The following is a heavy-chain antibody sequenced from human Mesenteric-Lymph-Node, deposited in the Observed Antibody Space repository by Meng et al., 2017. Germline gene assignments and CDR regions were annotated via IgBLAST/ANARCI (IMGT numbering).Heavy chain of an antibody. J-gene: IGHJ5*02. CDR3: ARDRGNTWRTASLFDP. V-gene: IGHV3-23*01. D-gene: IGHD3-10*01. CDR1: VFRFSDYA. Sequence: ESLKISCTASVFRFSDYAMSCVSLSPAKGLECVSSIRGGGGARDSADSIKRRFSISRDNSRNTLSLQMSSLTADDTAIYFCARDRGNTWRTASLFDPWGLGTLVTVSS. CDR2: IRGGGGAR.